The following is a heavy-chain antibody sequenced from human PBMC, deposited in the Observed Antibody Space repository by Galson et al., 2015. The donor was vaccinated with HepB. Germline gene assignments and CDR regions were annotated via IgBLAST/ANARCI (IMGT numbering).Heavy chain of an antibody. J-gene: IGHJ3*02. V-gene: IGHV3-21*01. CDR3: AREVNGSGSYYKRTAFDI. CDR2: ISSSSSYI. CDR1: GFTFSSYS. D-gene: IGHD3-10*01. Sequence: SLRLSCAASGFTFSSYSMNWVRKAPGKGLEWVSSISSSSSYIYYADSVKGRFTISRDNAKNSLYLQMNSLRAEDTAVYYCAREVNGSGSYYKRTAFDIWGQGTMVTVSS.